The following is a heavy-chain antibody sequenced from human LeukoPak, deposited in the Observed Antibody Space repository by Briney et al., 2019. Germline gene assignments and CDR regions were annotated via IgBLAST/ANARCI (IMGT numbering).Heavy chain of an antibody. CDR1: GFTFDDYA. Sequence: GRSLRLSCAASGFTFDDYAMHWVRQAPGKGLEWVSGISWNGGSIGYADSVKGRFTISRDNAKNSLYLQMNSLRAEDTALYYCAKDTGDYLSSNYFDYWGQGTLVTVSS. J-gene: IGHJ4*02. CDR3: AKDTGDYLSSNYFDY. V-gene: IGHV3-9*01. D-gene: IGHD4-17*01. CDR2: ISWNGGSI.